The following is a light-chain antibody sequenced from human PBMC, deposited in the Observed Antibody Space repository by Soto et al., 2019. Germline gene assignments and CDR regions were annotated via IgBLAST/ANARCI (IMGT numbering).Light chain of an antibody. CDR3: QQYNSYPWT. Sequence: DIQMTQSPSTLSASVGDRVTITCRASQSISNWLAWYQQKPGKAPKFLIYDASSLESGVPSRFSGSGSGTEFTLTISSLQTDDFATYYCQQYNSYPWTFGRGTKVDIK. V-gene: IGKV1-5*01. CDR2: DAS. CDR1: QSISNW. J-gene: IGKJ1*01.